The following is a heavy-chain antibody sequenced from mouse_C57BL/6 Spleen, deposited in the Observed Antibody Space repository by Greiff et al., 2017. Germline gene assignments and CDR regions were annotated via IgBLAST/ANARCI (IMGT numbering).Heavy chain of an antibody. V-gene: IGHV5-4*01. Sequence: EVQVVESGGGLVKPGGSLKLSCAASGFTFSSYAMSWVRQTPEKRLEWVATISDGGSYTYYPDNVQGRFTISRDNAKNNLYLQMSHLKSEDTAMYYCASLYDSYYAMDYWGQGTSVTVSS. CDR3: ASLYDSYYAMDY. J-gene: IGHJ4*01. CDR1: GFTFSSYA. D-gene: IGHD2-3*01. CDR2: ISDGGSYT.